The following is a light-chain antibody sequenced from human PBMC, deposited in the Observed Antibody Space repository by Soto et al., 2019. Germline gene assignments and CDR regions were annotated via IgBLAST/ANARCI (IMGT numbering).Light chain of an antibody. CDR2: GAS. J-gene: IGKJ1*01. CDR3: QQYVRAPWT. V-gene: IGKV3-20*01. Sequence: EIVLTQSPGTLSLSPGARATLSCRASQSVTSSYLAWYQQKPGQAPRLVMYGASIRTSGIPDRFSGSGSGTDFTLTISRLEPEDFAVYYCQQYVRAPWTFGQGTKVDIK. CDR1: QSVTSSY.